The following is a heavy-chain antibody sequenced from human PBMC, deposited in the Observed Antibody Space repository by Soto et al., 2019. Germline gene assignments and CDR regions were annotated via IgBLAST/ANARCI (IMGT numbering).Heavy chain of an antibody. CDR2: IYFRGNS. D-gene: IGHD3-9*01. J-gene: IGHJ4*02. Sequence: QLQLQESGPGLVKPSETLSLTCSVSGDSINSDKYYWGWIRQPPGKGLEWIGSIYFRGNSYYNPSLPTRVTISLDKSKSQFSLKLNSVTAADSAVYFCARLEGLATISYYFDSWGQGALVTVSS. V-gene: IGHV4-39*01. CDR1: GDSINSDKYY. CDR3: ARLEGLATISYYFDS.